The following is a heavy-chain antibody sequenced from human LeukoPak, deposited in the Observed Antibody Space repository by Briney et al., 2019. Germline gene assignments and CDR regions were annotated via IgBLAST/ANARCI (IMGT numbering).Heavy chain of an antibody. CDR3: ARAGITIFGVVTIGPADY. D-gene: IGHD3-3*01. Sequence: ASVKVSCKASGYTFTSYGISWVRQAPGQGLEWMGWISAYNGNTNYAQKLQGRVTMTTDTSTSTAYMELRSLRSDDTAVYYCARAGITIFGVVTIGPADYWGQGTLVTVSS. CDR2: ISAYNGNT. CDR1: GYTFTSYG. V-gene: IGHV1-18*01. J-gene: IGHJ4*02.